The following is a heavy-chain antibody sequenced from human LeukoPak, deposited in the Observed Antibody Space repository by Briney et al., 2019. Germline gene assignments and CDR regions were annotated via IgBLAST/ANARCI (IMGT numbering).Heavy chain of an antibody. V-gene: IGHV1-24*01. CDR1: GNSLSELS. D-gene: IGHD3-3*01. Sequence: SVTVSCKVSGNSLSELSIQWVRQAPGKGLECMGGFDPEEAKMVYTQNFQGRVTMTEDTSTQTAYMELSGLTSDDTAVYYCTTRSGDFWSGFVNWGQGSLVTVSS. CDR2: FDPEEAKM. CDR3: TTRSGDFWSGFVN. J-gene: IGHJ4*02.